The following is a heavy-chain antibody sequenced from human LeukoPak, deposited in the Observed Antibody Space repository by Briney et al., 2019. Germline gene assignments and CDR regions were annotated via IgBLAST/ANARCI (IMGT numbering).Heavy chain of an antibody. CDR1: GFTFSSYG. D-gene: IGHD6-13*01. CDR2: ISYDGSNK. Sequence: PGRSLRLSCAASGFTFSSYGMHWVRQAPGKGLEWVAVISYDGSNKYYADSVKGRFTISRDNSKNTLYLQMNSLRAEDTAVYYCARDRASSSWYSVGSVFDYWGQGTLVTVSS. J-gene: IGHJ4*02. V-gene: IGHV3-30*03. CDR3: ARDRASSSWYSVGSVFDY.